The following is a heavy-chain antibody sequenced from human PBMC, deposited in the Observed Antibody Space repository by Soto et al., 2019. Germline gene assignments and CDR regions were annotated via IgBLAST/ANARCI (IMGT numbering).Heavy chain of an antibody. CDR2: IYYSGST. D-gene: IGHD3-9*01. Sequence: PSETLSLTCTVSGGSISSYYWSWIRQPPGKGLEWIGYIYYSGSTNYNPSIKSRVTISVDTSKNQFSLKLSSVTAADTVVYYCARGTYYDILTGYYPGDYYYYYMDVWGKGTTVTVSS. CDR3: ARGTYYDILTGYYPGDYYYYYMDV. CDR1: GGSISSYY. J-gene: IGHJ6*03. V-gene: IGHV4-59*01.